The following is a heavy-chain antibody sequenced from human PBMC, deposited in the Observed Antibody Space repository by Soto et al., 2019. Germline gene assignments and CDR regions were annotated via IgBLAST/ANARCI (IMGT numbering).Heavy chain of an antibody. Sequence: EVQLVESGGGLVKPGGSLRLSCAASGFTFSSYSMNWVRQAPGKGLEWVSSISSSSSYIYYADSVKGRFTISRDNAKNSLYLQMNSQRAEDTAVYYCARVGEFGFLEWLSNYYYYGMDVWGQGTTVTVSS. CDR1: GFTFSSYS. J-gene: IGHJ6*02. CDR3: ARVGEFGFLEWLSNYYYYGMDV. V-gene: IGHV3-21*01. D-gene: IGHD3-3*01. CDR2: ISSSSSYI.